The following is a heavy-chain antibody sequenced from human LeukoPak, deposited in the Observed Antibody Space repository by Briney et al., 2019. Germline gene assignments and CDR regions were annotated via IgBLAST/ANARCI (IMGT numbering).Heavy chain of an antibody. Sequence: PSETLSLTCALYGGSFSGYYWSWIRQPPGKGLEWIGSIYHSGSTYYNPSLKSRVTISVDTSKNQFSLKLSSVTAADTAVYYCARDPAYYDSSGYYSTDWFDPWGQGTLVTVSS. V-gene: IGHV4-34*01. CDR1: GGSFSGYY. CDR2: IYHSGST. CDR3: ARDPAYYDSSGYYSTDWFDP. D-gene: IGHD3-22*01. J-gene: IGHJ5*02.